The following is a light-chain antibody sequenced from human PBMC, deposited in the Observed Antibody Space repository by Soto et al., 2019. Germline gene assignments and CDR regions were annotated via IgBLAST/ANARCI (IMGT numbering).Light chain of an antibody. CDR2: YDD. V-gene: IGLV1-36*01. Sequence: QSVVTQPTSVSGAPRQRVTISCSGGSSNIGSNDVNWYQQFPEKAAKLLIYYDDLLPSGVSDRFSGSKSGTSASLAISGRKSDDEADYYCDAWDDRLNGVVFGGGTQLTVL. CDR3: DAWDDRLNGVV. CDR1: SSNIGSND. J-gene: IGLJ3*02.